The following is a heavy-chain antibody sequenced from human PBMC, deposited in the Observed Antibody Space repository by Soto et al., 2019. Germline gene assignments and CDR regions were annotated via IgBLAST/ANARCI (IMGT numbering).Heavy chain of an antibody. CDR2: IIPIFGTA. D-gene: IGHD6-13*01. V-gene: IGHV1-69*13. J-gene: IGHJ4*02. CDR1: GGTFSSYA. Sequence: SVKVSCKASGGTFSSYAISWVRQAPGQGLEWMGGIIPIFGTANYAQKFQGRVTITADESTSTAYMELSSLRSEDTAVYYCARDSNSSSWEYYFDYWGQGTLVTVSS. CDR3: ARDSNSSSWEYYFDY.